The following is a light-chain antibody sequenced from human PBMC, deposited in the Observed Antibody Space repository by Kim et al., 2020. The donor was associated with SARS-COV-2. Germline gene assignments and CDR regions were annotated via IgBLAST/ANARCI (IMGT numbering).Light chain of an antibody. Sequence: PASISCKSSQSLLHSDGYTYLDWYLQKPGQSPQLLIFLSSNRASGVPDRFSGSGSGTDFTLKISRVEAEDVGVYYCMQALQNLSFGPGTKVDIK. CDR2: LSS. J-gene: IGKJ3*01. V-gene: IGKV2-28*01. CDR3: MQALQNLS. CDR1: QSLLHSDGYTY.